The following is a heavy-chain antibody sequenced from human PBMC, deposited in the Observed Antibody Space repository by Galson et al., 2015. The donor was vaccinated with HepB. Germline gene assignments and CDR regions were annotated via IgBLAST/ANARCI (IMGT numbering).Heavy chain of an antibody. V-gene: IGHV4-34*01. J-gene: IGHJ3*02. D-gene: IGHD3-22*01. Sequence: SETLSLTCAVYGGSFSGYYWSWIRQPPGKGLEWIGEINHSGSTNYNPSLKSRVTISVDTSKNQFSLKLSSVTAADTAVYYCARGTLYYDSSGYYYADNPSANAFDIWGQGTMVTVSS. CDR1: GGSFSGYY. CDR2: INHSGST. CDR3: ARGTLYYDSSGYYYADNPSANAFDI.